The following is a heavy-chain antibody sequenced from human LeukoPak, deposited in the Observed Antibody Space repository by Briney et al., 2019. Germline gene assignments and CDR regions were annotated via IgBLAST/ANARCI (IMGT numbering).Heavy chain of an antibody. CDR2: IYENGGAT. J-gene: IGHJ4*02. Sequence: GGSLRLSCVGSGFTFRSPAMSWVRQAPEKGLEFVSGIYENGGATYYADSMKGRFSISRDNSKNTLYLQMDSLRGEDTAVYYCAKDFRIGYSAHFDYWGQGALVTVSS. V-gene: IGHV3-23*01. CDR3: AKDFRIGYSAHFDY. D-gene: IGHD2-21*01. CDR1: GFTFRSPA.